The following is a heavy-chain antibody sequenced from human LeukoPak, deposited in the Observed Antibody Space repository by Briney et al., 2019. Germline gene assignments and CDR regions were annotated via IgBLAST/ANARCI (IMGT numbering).Heavy chain of an antibody. CDR3: ARVQGVCNSTTCFVGNADV. CDR1: GFIFRDHS. D-gene: IGHD2-2*01. CDR2: ISSRGSTI. Sequence: GGSLRLSCVGSGFIFRDHSMNWVRQAPGKGLEWVSYISSRGSTIYYADSVKGRLTISRDNAKNSVFLQMNGLRDEDTAVYYCARVQGVCNSTTCFVGNADVWGKGTTVIVFS. J-gene: IGHJ6*04. V-gene: IGHV3-48*02.